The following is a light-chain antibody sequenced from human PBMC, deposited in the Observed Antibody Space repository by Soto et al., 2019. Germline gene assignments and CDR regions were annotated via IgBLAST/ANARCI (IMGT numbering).Light chain of an antibody. V-gene: IGLV2-23*01. CDR2: EGS. CDR1: SSDVGSYNL. Sequence: QSVLTQPASVSGSPGQSITISCTGTSSDVGSYNLVSWYQQHPGKAPKVMIYEGSKRPSGVSNRFSASKSGTTASLTISGLQAEDEADYYCCSYAGNSIYVFGSGTKLTV. CDR3: CSYAGNSIYV. J-gene: IGLJ1*01.